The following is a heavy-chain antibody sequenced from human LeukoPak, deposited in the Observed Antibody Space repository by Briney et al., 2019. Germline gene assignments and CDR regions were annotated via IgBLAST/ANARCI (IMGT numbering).Heavy chain of an antibody. CDR3: ARLKRDTAMAPEYYFDY. CDR2: IYSGGST. CDR1: GFTVSSNY. J-gene: IGHJ4*02. D-gene: IGHD5-18*01. V-gene: IGHV3-53*01. Sequence: GGSLRLSCAASGFTVSSNYMSWVRQAPGKGLEWVSVIYSGGSTYYADSVKGRFTISRDNAKNSLYLQMNSLRAEDTAVYYCARLKRDTAMAPEYYFDYWGQGTLVTVSS.